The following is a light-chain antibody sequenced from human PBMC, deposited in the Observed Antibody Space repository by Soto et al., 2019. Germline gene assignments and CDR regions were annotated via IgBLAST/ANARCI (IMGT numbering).Light chain of an antibody. J-gene: IGKJ1*01. CDR3: QQYNDNWT. Sequence: DIQMTRSPSTLSASVGDRVTITCRASQSISSWLAWYQQKPGTAPKLLIYKASTLQSGVPSRFSGSGSGTEFTLTISSLQPDDSATYYCQQYNDNWTFGQGTKVEIK. V-gene: IGKV1-5*03. CDR1: QSISSW. CDR2: KAS.